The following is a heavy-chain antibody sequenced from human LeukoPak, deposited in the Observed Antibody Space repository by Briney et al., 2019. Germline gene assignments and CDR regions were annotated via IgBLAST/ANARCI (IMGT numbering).Heavy chain of an antibody. CDR2: IYYSGST. CDR3: ARGGPAAGTRGDPPSVDY. Sequence: SETLSLTCTVSGGSVSSSNYYWSWIRQPPGKGLEWIGYIYYSGSTNYNPSLKSRITISADTSKNQFSLKLSSVTAADTAAYYCARGGPAAGTRGDPPSVDYWGQGTLVTVSS. V-gene: IGHV4-61*01. J-gene: IGHJ4*02. CDR1: GGSVSSSNYY. D-gene: IGHD6-13*01.